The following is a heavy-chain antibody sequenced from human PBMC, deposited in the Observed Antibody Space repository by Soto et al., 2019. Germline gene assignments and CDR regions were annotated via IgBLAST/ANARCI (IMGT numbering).Heavy chain of an antibody. J-gene: IGHJ4*02. CDR3: ARHYCSGGNCYYFDY. V-gene: IGHV4-59*08. D-gene: IGHD2-15*01. Sequence: SETLSLTCTVSGDSISSYSWSWIRQPPGKGLEWIGNIYYRRSTNYNPSLKSRVVISVDTSKNQFSLNLGSVTAADTAVYYCARHYCSGGNCYYFDYWGQGALVTVSS. CDR2: IYYRRST. CDR1: GDSISSYS.